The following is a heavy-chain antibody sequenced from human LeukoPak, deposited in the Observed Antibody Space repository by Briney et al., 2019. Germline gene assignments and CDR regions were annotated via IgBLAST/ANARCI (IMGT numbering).Heavy chain of an antibody. V-gene: IGHV1-69*05. CDR1: GGSFTSCA. J-gene: IGHJ4*01. CDR2: IIPIFGTA. D-gene: IGHD3-22*01. CDR3: AAPSINVESSGHAGYLDY. Sequence: ASMKVSCKASGGSFTSCAISWVRQAPGQGLEWMGGIIPIFGTANYAQKFQGRVTITTDESTTTAYMELSSLRSEDTAGEYCAAPSINVESSGHAGYLDYSGDRTLVTVSS.